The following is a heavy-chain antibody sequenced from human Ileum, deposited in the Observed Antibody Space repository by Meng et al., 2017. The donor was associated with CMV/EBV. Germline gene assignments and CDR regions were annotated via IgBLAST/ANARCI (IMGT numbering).Heavy chain of an antibody. J-gene: IGHJ5*02. CDR1: GFSFSNYA. CDR2: ISFDGNNK. Sequence: GESLKISCAASGFSFSNYAMHWVRQAPGKGLEWVALISFDGNNKHDADSVKGRFIISRDNSKNTLYLQMSSLRPEDTAVYYCARDSQWVYTDTPYWAHNWFDRWGQGTLVTVSS. CDR3: ARDSQWVYTDTPYWAHNWFDR. D-gene: IGHD3-16*01. V-gene: IGHV3-30-3*01.